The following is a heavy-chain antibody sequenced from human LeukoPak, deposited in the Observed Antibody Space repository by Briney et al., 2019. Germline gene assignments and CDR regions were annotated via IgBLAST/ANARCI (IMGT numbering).Heavy chain of an antibody. D-gene: IGHD2-2*01. V-gene: IGHV3-11*04. J-gene: IGHJ4*02. CDR3: ARADCSSSSCYEFDY. CDR2: IRSSGSIK. CDR1: GFTFSDYY. Sequence: GGSLRLSCAASGFTFSDYYMSWIRQAPGKGLEWVSYIRSSGSIKFYADSVRGRFTISRDNVKNSLYLQMNSLRAEDTAVYYCARADCSSSSCYEFDYWGQGTLVTVSS.